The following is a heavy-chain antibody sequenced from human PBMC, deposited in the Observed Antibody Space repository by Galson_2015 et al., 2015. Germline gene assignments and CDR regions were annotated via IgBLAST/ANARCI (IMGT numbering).Heavy chain of an antibody. Sequence: SLRLSCAASGFTFSSYAMSWVRQAPGKGLEWVSAISGSGGSTYYADSVKGRFTISRDNSKNTLYLQMNSLRAEDTAVYYCARDEYHDFWSGYYNPSYYYGMDVWGQGTTVTVSS. CDR2: ISGSGGST. J-gene: IGHJ6*02. D-gene: IGHD3-3*01. V-gene: IGHV3-23*01. CDR3: ARDEYHDFWSGYYNPSYYYGMDV. CDR1: GFTFSSYA.